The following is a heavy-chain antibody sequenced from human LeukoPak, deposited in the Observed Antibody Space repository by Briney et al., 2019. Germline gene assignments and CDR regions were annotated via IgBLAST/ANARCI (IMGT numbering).Heavy chain of an antibody. J-gene: IGHJ5*02. V-gene: IGHV4-34*01. D-gene: IGHD6-6*01. Sequence: SETLSLTCSVSGGSITSHYWSWIRQPPGKGLEWIGEINHSGSTNYNPSLKSRVTISVDTSKNQFSLKLSSVTAADTAVYYCARLALRGSSYNWFDPWGQGTLVTVSS. CDR2: INHSGST. CDR1: GGSITSHY. CDR3: ARLALRGSSYNWFDP.